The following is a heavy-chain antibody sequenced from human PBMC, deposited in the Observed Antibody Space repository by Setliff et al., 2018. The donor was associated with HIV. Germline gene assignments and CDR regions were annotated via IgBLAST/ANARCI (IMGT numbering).Heavy chain of an antibody. CDR2: INPNSGGT. Sequence: ASVKVSCKASGYTFTGYYMHWVRQAPGQGLEWMGWINPNSGGTKYSQQFPGRVTMTRDTSINTAYMELSRLRSDDTAVYYWARDKLEETAESLWGPMKNDAFDIWGPGTLVTVS. V-gene: IGHV1-2*02. J-gene: IGHJ3*02. CDR1: GYTFTGYY. CDR3: ARDKLEETAESLWGPMKNDAFDI. D-gene: IGHD3-16*01.